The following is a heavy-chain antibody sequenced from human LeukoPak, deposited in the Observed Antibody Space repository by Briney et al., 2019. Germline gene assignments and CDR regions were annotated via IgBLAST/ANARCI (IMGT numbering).Heavy chain of an antibody. D-gene: IGHD3-3*01. Sequence: SETLSLTCTVSGGSISSYYWSWIRQPPGKGLEWIGYIYYSGSTNYNPSLKSRVTISVDTSKNQFSLKLSSVTAADTAVYYCAREGGYDFWSGYSLWGQGTLVTVSS. J-gene: IGHJ4*02. CDR2: IYYSGST. CDR1: GGSISSYY. V-gene: IGHV4-59*01. CDR3: AREGGYDFWSGYSL.